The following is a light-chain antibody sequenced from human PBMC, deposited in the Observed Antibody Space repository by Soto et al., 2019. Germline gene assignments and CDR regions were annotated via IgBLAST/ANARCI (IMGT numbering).Light chain of an antibody. J-gene: IGLJ2*01. CDR2: DDS. Sequence: SYELTQPRSVSVAPGQTARITCGGNNIGSKSVHWYQQKPGQAPVLVVYDDSDRPSGIPGRFSGSYSGNTATLTISRVEAGDEADYYCQVLNSSSDHVVFGGGT. CDR1: NIGSKS. V-gene: IGLV3-21*02. CDR3: QVLNSSSDHVV.